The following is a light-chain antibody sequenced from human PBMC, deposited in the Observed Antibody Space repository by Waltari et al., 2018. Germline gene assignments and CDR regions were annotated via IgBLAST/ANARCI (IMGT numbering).Light chain of an antibody. CDR1: QRINTW. Sequence: IQMTQSPSALSASVGDRVTITCRASQRINTWMAWYQQGPGKAPKVLIYDVPTLESGVPSRFSGSGSGTEFTLAINNLQPEDFATYYCQQYYRYYTFGQGTKLEIK. V-gene: IGKV1-5*01. CDR2: DVP. J-gene: IGKJ2*01. CDR3: QQYYRYYT.